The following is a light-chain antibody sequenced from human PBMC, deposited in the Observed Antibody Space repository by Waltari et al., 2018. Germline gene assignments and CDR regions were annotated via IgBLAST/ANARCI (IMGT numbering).Light chain of an antibody. Sequence: QSALTQPRPVSGSPRPSVPISCTGTSTDFGCYDYVSCYQQQSAKAPKLIIFGVTERPSGVPDRFSGSKSGNTASLTISGLQSEDEADYYCCSYAGSYTEVFGTGTTVTVL. CDR2: GVT. CDR1: STDFGCYDY. CDR3: CSYAGSYTEV. V-gene: IGLV2-11*01. J-gene: IGLJ1*01.